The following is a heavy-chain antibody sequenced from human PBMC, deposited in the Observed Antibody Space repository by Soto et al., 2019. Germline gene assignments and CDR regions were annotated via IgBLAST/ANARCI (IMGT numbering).Heavy chain of an antibody. V-gene: IGHV4-39*02. CDR3: ARRYHIVVAPT. Sequence: SETLSLTCIVSGASFSDADYYWVWIRQPPGEGLEWIGSFYYDGRTYYNASLKSRVTISVDTSKNHFSLMLTSVTAADTAVYYCARRYHIVVAPTWGPGNLVTVSS. J-gene: IGHJ4*02. CDR1: GASFSDADYY. CDR2: FYYDGRT. D-gene: IGHD2-21*01.